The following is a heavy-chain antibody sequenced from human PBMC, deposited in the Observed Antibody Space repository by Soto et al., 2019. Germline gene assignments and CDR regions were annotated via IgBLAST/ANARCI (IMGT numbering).Heavy chain of an antibody. CDR2: ISGSGGST. CDR3: AKANDFWSGYPPVYYYSGLDV. Sequence: GGSLRLSCAASGFTFSSYAMSWVRQAPGKGLEWVSAISGSGGSTYYADSVKGRFTISRDNSKNTLYLQMNSLRAEDTAVYYCAKANDFWSGYPPVYYYSGLDVWGQGTTVTVSS. D-gene: IGHD3-3*01. J-gene: IGHJ6*02. V-gene: IGHV3-23*01. CDR1: GFTFSSYA.